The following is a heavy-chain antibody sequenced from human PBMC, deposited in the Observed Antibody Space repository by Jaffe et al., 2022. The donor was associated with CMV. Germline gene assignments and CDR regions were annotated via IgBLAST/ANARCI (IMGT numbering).Heavy chain of an antibody. V-gene: IGHV4-39*01. CDR1: RGSISSSNYY. CDR2: IYYTGST. CDR3: ARHVRGGNWGSPFYFDY. D-gene: IGHD7-27*01. Sequence: QLQLQESGPGLVKPSETLSLTCTVSRGSISSSNYYWGWIRQPPGKGLEWIGTIYYTGSTYYTPSLKSRVTISVDTSKNQFSLKLSSVTAADTAVYYCARHVRGGNWGSPFYFDYWGQGSLVTVSS. J-gene: IGHJ4*02.